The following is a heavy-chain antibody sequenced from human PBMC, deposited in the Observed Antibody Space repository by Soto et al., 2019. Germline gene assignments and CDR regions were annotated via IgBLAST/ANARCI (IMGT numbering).Heavy chain of an antibody. V-gene: IGHV3-66*01. D-gene: IGHD6-19*01. CDR1: GFTVSSNY. Sequence: EVQLVESGGGLVQPGGSLRLSCAASGFTVSSNYMSWVRQAPGKGLEWVSVIYSGGSTYYADSVKGRFTISRDNSKNTLYLQMNSLRAEDTAVYYCAREAVAPYFDYWGQGTLVTVSS. CDR3: AREAVAPYFDY. CDR2: IYSGGST. J-gene: IGHJ4*02.